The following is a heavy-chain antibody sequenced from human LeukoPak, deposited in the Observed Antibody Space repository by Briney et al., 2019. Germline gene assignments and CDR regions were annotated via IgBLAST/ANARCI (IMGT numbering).Heavy chain of an antibody. CDR2: ISSSSSTI. V-gene: IGHV3-48*01. Sequence: GGSLRLSCAASGFTLSTYTMNWVRQAPGKGLQWFSYISSSSSTIYYADSVKGRFTISRDNAKNSLYLQMNSLRAEDTAVYYCAKGGLYCSGGSCYPNDYWGQGTLVTVSS. CDR3: AKGGLYCSGGSCYPNDY. D-gene: IGHD2-15*01. CDR1: GFTLSTYT. J-gene: IGHJ4*02.